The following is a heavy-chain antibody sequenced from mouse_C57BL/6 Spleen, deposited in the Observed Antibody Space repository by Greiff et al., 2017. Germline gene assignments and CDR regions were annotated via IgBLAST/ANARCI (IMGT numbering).Heavy chain of an antibody. CDR3: ARHGYDGYYSAWFAY. Sequence: DVMLVESGGGLVKPGGSLKLSCAASGFTFSSYTMSWVRQTPEKRLEWVATISGGGGNTYYPASVKGRFTISRDNAKNTLYLQMSRLRSEDTALYYCARHGYDGYYSAWFAYWGQGTLVTVSA. CDR1: GFTFSSYT. J-gene: IGHJ3*01. D-gene: IGHD2-3*01. V-gene: IGHV5-9*01. CDR2: ISGGGGNT.